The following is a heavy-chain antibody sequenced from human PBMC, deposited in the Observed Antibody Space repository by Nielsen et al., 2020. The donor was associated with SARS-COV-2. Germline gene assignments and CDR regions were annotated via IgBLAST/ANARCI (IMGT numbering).Heavy chain of an antibody. CDR3: ARARCSSTSCYAEMYYYGMDV. CDR2: ISNRGTT. V-gene: IGHV4-61*01. J-gene: IGHJ6*02. Sequence: SETLSLTCAVSGGSVSSGRYYWSWIRQPPGKALEWVGYISNRGTTNYNPALKSRVTISEDTSKNQISLKLSYVTAADTAVYYCARARCSSTSCYAEMYYYGMDVWGQGTTVTVPS. CDR1: GGSVSSGRYY. D-gene: IGHD2-2*01.